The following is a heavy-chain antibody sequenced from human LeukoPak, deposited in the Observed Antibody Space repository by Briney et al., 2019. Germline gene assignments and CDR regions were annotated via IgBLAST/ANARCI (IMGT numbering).Heavy chain of an antibody. J-gene: IGHJ4*02. D-gene: IGHD6-13*01. CDR1: GYTFTGNY. V-gene: IGHV1-2*02. CDR2: INPNTGGT. Sequence: ASVNVSCNASGYTFTGNYIHWVRQAPGQGLEWMGWINPNTGGTKYAQKFQGRVTMTRNTSISTAYMELTWLKSDETVVYYCARDSATAAAAELDYWGQGTLVTVSS. CDR3: ARDSATAAAAELDY.